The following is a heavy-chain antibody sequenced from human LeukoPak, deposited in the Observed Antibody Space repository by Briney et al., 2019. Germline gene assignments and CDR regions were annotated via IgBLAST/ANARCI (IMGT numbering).Heavy chain of an antibody. CDR3: AELGITMIGGV. D-gene: IGHD3-10*02. Sequence: GGSLTLSCAASGFTFSSHSMNWVRQAPGKGLEWVSSISSSGSTIYYADSVKGRFTISRDNAKNSLYLQMNSLRAEDTAVYYCAELGITMIGGVWGKGTTVTISS. CDR2: ISSSGSTI. J-gene: IGHJ6*04. V-gene: IGHV3-48*04. CDR1: GFTFSSHS.